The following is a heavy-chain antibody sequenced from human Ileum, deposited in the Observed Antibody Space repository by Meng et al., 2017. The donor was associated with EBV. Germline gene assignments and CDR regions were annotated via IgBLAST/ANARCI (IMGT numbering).Heavy chain of an antibody. Sequence: HIPFKELGSPLVKPTQTLPLTCTFSGFSLNTGGMAVSWIRQPPGKALEWLALIYWDDDKRYSPSLKTRLTITKDTSKNQVVLTMTNMDPVDTATYYCARRSFAAGSPDYWGQGTLVTVSS. V-gene: IGHV2-5*02. J-gene: IGHJ4*02. CDR3: ARRSFAAGSPDY. CDR1: GFSLNTGGMA. D-gene: IGHD3-10*01. CDR2: IYWDDDK.